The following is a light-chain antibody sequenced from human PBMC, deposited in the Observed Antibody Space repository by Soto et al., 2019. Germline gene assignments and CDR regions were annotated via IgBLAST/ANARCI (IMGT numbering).Light chain of an antibody. V-gene: IGKV1-39*01. CDR1: QGISTY. J-gene: IGKJ1*01. CDR3: QQNYSATWT. CDR2: AAS. Sequence: DIQMTQSPSSLSASVGDRLTITCRASQGISTYLNWYQQKPGKAPKLLIYAASTLQSGVPSRFSGSGSETDFTLTISSLQPEDFATYSCQQNYSATWTFGQGTKVGIK.